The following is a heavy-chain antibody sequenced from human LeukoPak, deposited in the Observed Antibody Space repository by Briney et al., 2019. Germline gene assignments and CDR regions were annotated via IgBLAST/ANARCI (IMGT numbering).Heavy chain of an antibody. Sequence: PSETLSLTCTVSGGSISSSSYYWGWIRQPPGKGLEWIGSIYYSGSTYYNPSLKSRVTISVDTSKNQFSLKLSSVTAADTAVYYCAREGIKYYYDSSGYYRLYPSSPFDYWGQGTLVTVSS. CDR3: AREGIKYYYDSSGYYRLYPSSPFDY. CDR1: GGSISSSSYY. CDR2: IYYSGST. D-gene: IGHD3-22*01. V-gene: IGHV4-39*07. J-gene: IGHJ4*02.